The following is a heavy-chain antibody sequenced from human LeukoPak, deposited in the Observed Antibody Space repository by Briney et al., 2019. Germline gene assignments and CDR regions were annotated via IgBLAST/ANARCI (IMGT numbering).Heavy chain of an antibody. CDR3: ARDLGKRWLQSGDAFDI. D-gene: IGHD5-24*01. CDR1: GYTFTKSA. V-gene: IGHV1-3*01. CDR2: INAGNGNT. J-gene: IGHJ3*02. Sequence: GASVKVSCKASGYTFTKSAMHWVRQAPGQRLEWMGWINAGNGNTKYSQKFQGRVTMTRDTSTSTVYMELSSLRSEDTAVYYCARDLGKRWLQSGDAFDIWGQGTMVTVSS.